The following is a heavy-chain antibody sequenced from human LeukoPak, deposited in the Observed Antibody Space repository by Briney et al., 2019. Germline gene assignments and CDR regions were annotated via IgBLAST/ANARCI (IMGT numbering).Heavy chain of an antibody. Sequence: GGSLRLSCAASGFTFNNAWMSWVRQAPGKGLECVGRIKSETDGGTTDYAAPVKGRFTISRDDSKNTLYLQMNSLRTEDTALYYCATEGLNGYSFQLDHWGQGILVTVSS. CDR2: IKSETDGGTT. D-gene: IGHD5-18*01. J-gene: IGHJ4*02. CDR1: GFTFNNAW. V-gene: IGHV3-15*01. CDR3: ATEGLNGYSFQLDH.